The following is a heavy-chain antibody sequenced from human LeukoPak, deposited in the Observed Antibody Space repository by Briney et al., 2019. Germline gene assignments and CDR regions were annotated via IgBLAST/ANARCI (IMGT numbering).Heavy chain of an antibody. D-gene: IGHD1-7*01. J-gene: IGHJ2*01. V-gene: IGHV3-7*01. Sequence: HPGGSLRLSCAASGFTFSSYAMSWVRQAPGKGLEWVANIKKDGSNKYYVESLKGRFTISRDNANNSLYLQMDSLRAEDTAVYYCAREVTGTSSWYFDLWGRGTLVTVSS. CDR2: IKKDGSNK. CDR1: GFTFSSYA. CDR3: AREVTGTSSWYFDL.